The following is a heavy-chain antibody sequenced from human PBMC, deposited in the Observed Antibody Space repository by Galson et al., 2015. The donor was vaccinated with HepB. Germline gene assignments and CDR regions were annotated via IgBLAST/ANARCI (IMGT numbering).Heavy chain of an antibody. Sequence: SLRLSCAASGFTFNNYAMHWVRQAPGKGLEWVAFISFDGKKRYYADSVRGRFTISRDNSKNTLYLQLNSLRPEDTAVYYCARDPVGLIVIVMPWGPYCDNWGEGGLVTVSS. V-gene: IGHV3-30*04. J-gene: IGHJ4*02. D-gene: IGHD2-21*01. CDR1: GFTFNNYA. CDR2: ISFDGKKR. CDR3: ARDPVGLIVIVMPWGPYCDN.